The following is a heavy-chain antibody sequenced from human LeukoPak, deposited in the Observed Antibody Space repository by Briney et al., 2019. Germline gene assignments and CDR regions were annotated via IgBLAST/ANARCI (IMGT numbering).Heavy chain of an antibody. J-gene: IGHJ3*02. D-gene: IGHD2-2*02. Sequence: PGGSLRLSCAASGFTFSDYYMSWIRQAPGKGLEWVSYISSSGSTIYNADSVKGRFTISRDNAKNSLYLQMNSLRAEDTAVYYCARSQYQLLYSAFDIWGQGTMVTVSS. CDR1: GFTFSDYY. V-gene: IGHV3-11*01. CDR3: ARSQYQLLYSAFDI. CDR2: ISSSGSTI.